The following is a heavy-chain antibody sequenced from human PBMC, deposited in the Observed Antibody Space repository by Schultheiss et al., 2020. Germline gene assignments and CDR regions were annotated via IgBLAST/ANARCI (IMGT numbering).Heavy chain of an antibody. CDR2: ISGSGGST. CDR3: AILLWFRESTIDY. Sequence: GGPLRLSCAASGFTFSSYAMSWVRQAPGKGLEWVSAISGSGGSTYYADSVKGRFTISRDNSKNTLYLQMNSLRAEDTAVYYCAILLWFRESTIDYWGQGTLVTVSS. V-gene: IGHV3-23*01. CDR1: GFTFSSYA. D-gene: IGHD3-10*01. J-gene: IGHJ4*02.